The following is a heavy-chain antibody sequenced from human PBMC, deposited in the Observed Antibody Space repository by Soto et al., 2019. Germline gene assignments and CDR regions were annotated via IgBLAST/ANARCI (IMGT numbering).Heavy chain of an antibody. J-gene: IGHJ4*02. CDR1: GFTFSSYG. CDR2: ISYDGSNK. CDR3: AKDLYGDSSPLGY. D-gene: IGHD4-17*01. V-gene: IGHV3-30*18. Sequence: QVQLVESGGGVVQPGRSLRLSCAASGFTFSSYGMHWVRQAPGKGLEWVAVISYDGSNKYYADSVKGRFTISRDNSKNTLYLQMNSLRAEDTAVYYCAKDLYGDSSPLGYWGQGTLVTVSS.